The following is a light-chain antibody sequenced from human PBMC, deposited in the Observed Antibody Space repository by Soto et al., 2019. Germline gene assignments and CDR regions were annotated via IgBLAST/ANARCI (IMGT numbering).Light chain of an antibody. CDR1: QSIRTW. J-gene: IGKJ5*01. Sequence: DIQMTQSPSTLPASAGDRVTITCRASQSIRTWLAWYQQKPGKAPKLLIYDASTLESGVPSRFSGSGAGTEFTLTISSLQPDDFVTYYCQHYKAYPGTFGQGTRL. V-gene: IGKV1-5*01. CDR3: QHYKAYPGT. CDR2: DAS.